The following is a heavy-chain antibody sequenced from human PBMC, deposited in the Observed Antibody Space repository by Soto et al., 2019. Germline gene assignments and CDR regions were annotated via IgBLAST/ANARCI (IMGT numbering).Heavy chain of an antibody. CDR1: GGSISSYY. J-gene: IGHJ3*02. CDR2: IYYSGIT. V-gene: IGHV4-59*12. Sequence: PSATLSLTCTVSGGSISSYYWSWIRHPPGKGLEWIGYIYYSGITNYNPSLKSRFTISVDTSKNQFSLKLSSVTAAETAVYYCARTGYSSGWYKAAFNIWGQGKMVTVS. D-gene: IGHD6-19*01. CDR3: ARTGYSSGWYKAAFNI.